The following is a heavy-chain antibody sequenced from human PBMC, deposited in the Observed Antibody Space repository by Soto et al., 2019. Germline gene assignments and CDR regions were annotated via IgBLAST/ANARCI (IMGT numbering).Heavy chain of an antibody. CDR1: GGSISSGGYS. V-gene: IGHV4-30-2*01. CDR3: AGRERGYSYGPFAP. Sequence: SETLSLTCAVSGGSISSGGYSWSWIRQPPGKGLEWIGYIYHSGSTYYNPSLKSRVTISVDRSKNQFSLKLSSVTAADTAVYYCAGRERGYSYGPFAPWGQGILVTVSS. CDR2: IYHSGST. J-gene: IGHJ5*02. D-gene: IGHD5-18*01.